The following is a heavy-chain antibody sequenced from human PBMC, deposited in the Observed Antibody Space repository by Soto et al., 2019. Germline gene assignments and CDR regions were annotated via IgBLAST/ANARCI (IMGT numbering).Heavy chain of an antibody. D-gene: IGHD3-10*01. CDR1: GFAFERYT. J-gene: IGHJ6*02. V-gene: IGHV3-21*01. Sequence: GGSLRLSCSASGFAFERYTLNWVRQAPGKGLEWLSSLSSDSTHIYDAASVRGRFTIARDNAKMSLFLHMNSLRAEDTAVYYCVGQRERFGDFAPTLYGLEVWGQGTTVTVSS. CDR3: VGQRERFGDFAPTLYGLEV. CDR2: LSSDSTHI.